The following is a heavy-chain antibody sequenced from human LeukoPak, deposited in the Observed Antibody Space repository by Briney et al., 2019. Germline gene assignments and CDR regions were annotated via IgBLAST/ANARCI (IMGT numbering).Heavy chain of an antibody. CDR2: ISSSGSTI. D-gene: IGHD3-9*01. J-gene: IGHJ3*02. Sequence: GGSLRLSCAASGFTFSDYYMSWIRQAPGKGLEWVSYISSSGSTIYYADSVKGRFTISRDNAKNTLYLQMNSLRAEDTAVYYCARDRASYYDILTGYSPGSFDIWGQGTMVTVSS. CDR3: ARDRASYYDILTGYSPGSFDI. CDR1: GFTFSDYY. V-gene: IGHV3-11*04.